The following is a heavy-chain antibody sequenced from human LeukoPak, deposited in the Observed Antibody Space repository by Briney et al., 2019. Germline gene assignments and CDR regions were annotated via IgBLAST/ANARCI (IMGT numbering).Heavy chain of an antibody. V-gene: IGHV3-66*01. CDR3: ARGGGGSYLFFDY. CDR2: IYSGGST. J-gene: IGHJ4*02. Sequence: PGGSLRLSCAASGFTVSNNYMSWVRQAPGKGLEWVSVIYSGGSTYYADSVKGRFIVSRDNSKNTLYLQMNSLRAEDTAVYYCARGGGGSYLFFDYWGQGTLVTVSS. CDR1: GFTVSNNY. D-gene: IGHD1-26*01.